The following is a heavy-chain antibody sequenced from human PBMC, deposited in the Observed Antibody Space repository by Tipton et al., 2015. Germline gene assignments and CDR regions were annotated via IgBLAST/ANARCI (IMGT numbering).Heavy chain of an antibody. CDR3: ARNQPVGDSGYFDY. Sequence: RSLRLSCAASGFTFSSYGMHWVRQAPGKGLEWVAVIWYDGSNKYYTDSVKGRFTISRDNSENTLYLQMNSLRAEDTAVYYCARNQPVGDSGYFDYWGQGTLVTVSS. CDR2: IWYDGSNK. CDR1: GFTFSSYG. D-gene: IGHD5-12*01. V-gene: IGHV3-33*08. J-gene: IGHJ4*02.